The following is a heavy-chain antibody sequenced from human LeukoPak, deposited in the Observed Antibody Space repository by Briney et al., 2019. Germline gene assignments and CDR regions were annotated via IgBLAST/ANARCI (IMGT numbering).Heavy chain of an antibody. Sequence: SGTLSLTCAVSGGSISSSNRWSWVRQPPGKGLEWIGEIYHSGSTNYNPSLKSRVTISVDKSKNQFSLKLSSVTAADTAVYYCATPTYFYYDSSGYALDYWGQGTLVTVSS. CDR2: IYHSGST. V-gene: IGHV4-4*02. D-gene: IGHD3-22*01. J-gene: IGHJ4*02. CDR3: ATPTYFYYDSSGYALDY. CDR1: GGSISSSNR.